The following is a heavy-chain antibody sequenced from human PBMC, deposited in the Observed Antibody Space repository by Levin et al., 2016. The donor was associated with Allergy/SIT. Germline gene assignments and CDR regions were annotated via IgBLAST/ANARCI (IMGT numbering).Heavy chain of an antibody. J-gene: IGHJ5*02. Sequence: GGSLRLSCAASGFTFSDYYMSWIRQAPGKGLEWVSYISSSSSYTNYADSVKGRFTISRDNAKNSLYLQMNSLRAEDTAVYYCARDLGIVVVPAATSWFDPWGQGTLVTVSS. V-gene: IGHV3-11*06. CDR1: GFTFSDYY. D-gene: IGHD2-2*01. CDR3: ARDLGIVVVPAATSWFDP. CDR2: ISSSSSYT.